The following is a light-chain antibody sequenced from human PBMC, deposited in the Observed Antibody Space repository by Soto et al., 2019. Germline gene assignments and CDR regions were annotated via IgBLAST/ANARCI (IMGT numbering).Light chain of an antibody. Sequence: ENVLTQSPGTLSLSPGERATLSCRASQSISNNYLAWYQRKPGQAPRLLIYGASRRATGLPDRFSGSGSGTDFTLSISRLEPEDFAMYYCQQYSGSYTFGQGTKLEIK. V-gene: IGKV3-20*01. CDR1: QSISNNY. CDR3: QQYSGSYT. CDR2: GAS. J-gene: IGKJ2*01.